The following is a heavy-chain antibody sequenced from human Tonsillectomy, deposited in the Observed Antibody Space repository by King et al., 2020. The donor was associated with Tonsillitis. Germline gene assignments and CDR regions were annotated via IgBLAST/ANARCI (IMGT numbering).Heavy chain of an antibody. V-gene: IGHV4-34*01. CDR3: ARGEAYYYDSSGYYYGY. D-gene: IGHD3-22*01. J-gene: IGHJ4*02. CDR1: GGSFSGYY. Sequence: VQLQQWGAGLLKPSETLSLTCAVYGGSFSGYYWSWIRQPPGKGLEWIGEISHSGSTNYNPSLKSRVTISVDTSKNQFSLKLSSVTAADTAVYYCARGEAYYYDSSGYYYGYWGQGTLVTVSS. CDR2: ISHSGST.